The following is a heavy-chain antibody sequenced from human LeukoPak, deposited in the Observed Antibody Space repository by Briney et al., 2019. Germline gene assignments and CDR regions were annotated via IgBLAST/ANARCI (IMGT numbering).Heavy chain of an antibody. D-gene: IGHD3-10*01. J-gene: IGHJ4*02. Sequence: GGSLRLSCAASGFTFSRYAMHGVRQAPGKGLEYVSVISSNGGSTYYAKSVKDRFTISRDNSKNTLYLQMGSLRAEDMAVYYCAREPVKDYSGSGSYSSFFDSWGQGTLVTVSS. CDR1: GFTFSRYA. CDR2: ISSNGGST. V-gene: IGHV3-64*01. CDR3: AREPVKDYSGSGSYSSFFDS.